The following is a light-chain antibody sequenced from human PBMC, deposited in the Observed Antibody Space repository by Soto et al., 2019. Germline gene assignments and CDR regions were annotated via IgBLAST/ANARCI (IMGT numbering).Light chain of an antibody. CDR3: QHYNSYSEA. V-gene: IGKV1-5*03. Sequence: DIQMTQSPSTLSGSVGDRVTITCRASQTISSWLAWYQQKPGKAPKLLIYNASTLKSGVPSRFSGSGSGTEFTLTISRLQPDDFSTYYCQHYNSYSEAFGQGTQVELK. CDR2: NAS. CDR1: QTISSW. J-gene: IGKJ1*01.